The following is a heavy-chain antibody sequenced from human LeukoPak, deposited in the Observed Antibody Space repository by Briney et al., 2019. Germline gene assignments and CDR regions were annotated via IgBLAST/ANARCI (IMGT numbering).Heavy chain of an antibody. V-gene: IGHV3-23*01. J-gene: IGHJ4*02. D-gene: IGHD3-22*01. CDR2: ISGSGGST. Sequence: GGSLRLSCAASGFTFSSYAMSWVRQAPGKGLEWVSAISGSGGSTYYADSVKGRFTISRDNSKNTLYLQMNSLRAEDTAVYYCAKVPRYYYDSSGYYLPPFFDYWGQGTLVTVSP. CDR1: GFTFSSYA. CDR3: AKVPRYYYDSSGYYLPPFFDY.